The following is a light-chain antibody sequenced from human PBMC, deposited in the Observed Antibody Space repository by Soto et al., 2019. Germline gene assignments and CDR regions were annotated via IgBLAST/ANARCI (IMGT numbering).Light chain of an antibody. CDR3: QQYGSSPYT. CDR2: GAS. Sequence: EIVLTQSPGTLSLSPGERATLSCRASQSVSSSYLAWYQHKPGQAPRVLIYGASIRATGIPDRFSGSGSGTDFTLTISRLEPEDFAVYYCQQYGSSPYTFGQGTKVDIK. CDR1: QSVSSSY. J-gene: IGKJ2*01. V-gene: IGKV3-20*01.